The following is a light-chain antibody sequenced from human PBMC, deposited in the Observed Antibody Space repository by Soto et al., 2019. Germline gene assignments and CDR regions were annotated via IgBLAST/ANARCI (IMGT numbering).Light chain of an antibody. J-gene: IGKJ1*01. CDR3: QQYGSSRWT. V-gene: IGKV3-20*01. CDR1: ESVTNY. Sequence: EIVLTQSPATLSLSPVEIVTLSCMASESVTNYLAWYQQKPGQAPRLLVYDVSNRATGIPDRFSGSGSGTDFTLTISRLEPEDFAVYYCQQYGSSRWTFGQGTKVDIK. CDR2: DVS.